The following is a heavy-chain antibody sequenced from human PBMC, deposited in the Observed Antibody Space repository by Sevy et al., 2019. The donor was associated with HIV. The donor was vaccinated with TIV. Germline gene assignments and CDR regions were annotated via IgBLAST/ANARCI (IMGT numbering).Heavy chain of an antibody. J-gene: IGHJ6*02. CDR1: GFTFSSYS. D-gene: IGHD2-15*01. CDR2: IWYDGSKI. CDR3: ARDHPDKDGMDV. V-gene: IGHV3-33*08. Sequence: GGSLRLSCVGSGFTFSSYSMNWVRQAPGKGLEWVAHIWYDGSKIYYADSVKGRFTISRDNSKNTLYLQMNSLRAEDTSVYYCARDHPDKDGMDVWGQGTTVTVSS.